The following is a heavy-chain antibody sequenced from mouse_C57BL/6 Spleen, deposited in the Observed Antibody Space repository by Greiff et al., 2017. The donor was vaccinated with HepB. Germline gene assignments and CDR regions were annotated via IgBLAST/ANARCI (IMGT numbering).Heavy chain of an antibody. CDR1: GYTFTSYW. V-gene: IGHV1-61*01. Sequence: QVQLQQPGAELVRPGSSVKLSCKASGYTFTSYWMDWVKQRPGQGLEWIGNIYPSDSETHYNQKFKDKATLTVDKSSSTAYMQLSSLTSEDSAVYYCARERDYDGSRAYWGQGTLVTVSA. CDR2: IYPSDSET. CDR3: ARERDYDGSRAY. J-gene: IGHJ3*01. D-gene: IGHD2-4*01.